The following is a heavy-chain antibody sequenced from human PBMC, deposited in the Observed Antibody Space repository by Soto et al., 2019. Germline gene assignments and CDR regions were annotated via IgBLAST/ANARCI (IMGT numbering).Heavy chain of an antibody. J-gene: IGHJ6*03. Sequence: GESLKISCKGSGYSFTSYWIGWVRQMPGKGLEWMGIIYPGDSDTRYSPSFQGQVTISADKSISTAYLQWSSLKASDTAMYYCARLGTDIVVVPAPAGHYYYYMDVWGKGTTVTVSS. CDR2: IYPGDSDT. CDR1: GYSFTSYW. V-gene: IGHV5-51*01. D-gene: IGHD2-2*01. CDR3: ARLGTDIVVVPAPAGHYYYYMDV.